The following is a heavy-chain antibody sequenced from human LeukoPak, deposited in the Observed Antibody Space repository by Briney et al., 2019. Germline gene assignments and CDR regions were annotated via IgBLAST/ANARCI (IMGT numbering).Heavy chain of an antibody. CDR2: ISSSGGSI. D-gene: IGHD1-1*01. CDR3: ARGVTTTLSIDP. V-gene: IGHV3-11*01. J-gene: IGHJ5*02. Sequence: KPGGSLRLSCAASGFTFSDYYMCWLRQAPGKGLEWVSYISSSGGSIFYADSMKGRVTISRDDAKNSVDLQMDSLRAEDTAVYFRARGVTTTLSIDPWGQGTLVTVSS. CDR1: GFTFSDYY.